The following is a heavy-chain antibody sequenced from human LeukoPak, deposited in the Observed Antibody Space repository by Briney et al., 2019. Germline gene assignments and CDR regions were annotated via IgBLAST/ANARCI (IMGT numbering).Heavy chain of an antibody. CDR2: FDPEDGET. Sequence: ASVTVSCKVSGYTLTELSMHWVRQAPGKGLEWMGGFDPEDGETIYAQKFQGRVTMTEDTSTDTAYMEMSRLRSEATAVYYCATEITIFGVGKGLDYWGQGTLVTVSS. CDR1: GYTLTELS. J-gene: IGHJ4*02. D-gene: IGHD3-3*01. CDR3: ATEITIFGVGKGLDY. V-gene: IGHV1-24*01.